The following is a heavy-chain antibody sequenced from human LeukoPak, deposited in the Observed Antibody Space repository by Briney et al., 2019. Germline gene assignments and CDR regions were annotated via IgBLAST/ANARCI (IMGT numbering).Heavy chain of an antibody. V-gene: IGHV5-51*01. CDR3: ARHQPLHGYKDY. CDR2: IYPRDSDT. J-gene: IGHJ4*02. Sequence: GASLEISYEGSGYRFTSYWIGWGRAMPGKGVGRVGIIYPRDSDTRSSPSFQGQVTISADKSISTAYPQWSSLKAPDTAMYYCARHQPLHGYKDYWGQGTLCTVSS. D-gene: IGHD5-24*01. CDR1: GYRFTSYW.